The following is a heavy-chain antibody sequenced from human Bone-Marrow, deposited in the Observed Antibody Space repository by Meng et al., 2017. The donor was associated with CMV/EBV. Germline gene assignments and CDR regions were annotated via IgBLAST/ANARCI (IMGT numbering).Heavy chain of an antibody. J-gene: IGHJ4*02. CDR3: ASRDGYNDPLDY. D-gene: IGHD5-24*01. Sequence: ASVKVSCKASGYTFTSYGISWVRQAPGQGLEWMGWISAYNGNTNYAQKLQGRVTMTTDTSTGTAYMELRSLRSDDTAVYYCASRDGYNDPLDYWGQGTLVTVSS. V-gene: IGHV1-18*01. CDR1: GYTFTSYG. CDR2: ISAYNGNT.